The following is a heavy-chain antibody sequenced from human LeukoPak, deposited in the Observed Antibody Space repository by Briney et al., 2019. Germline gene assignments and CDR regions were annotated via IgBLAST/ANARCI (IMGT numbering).Heavy chain of an antibody. D-gene: IGHD4-17*01. CDR1: GFTFSSYA. Sequence: GGSMRLSCAASGFTFSSYAMSWVRQAPGKGPEWVSAISGSGGSTYYADSVKGRFTISRDNSKNTLYLQMNSLRAEDTAVYYCAKDRNTVTTTWYFDLWGRGTLVTVSS. V-gene: IGHV3-23*01. J-gene: IGHJ2*01. CDR3: AKDRNTVTTTWYFDL. CDR2: ISGSGGST.